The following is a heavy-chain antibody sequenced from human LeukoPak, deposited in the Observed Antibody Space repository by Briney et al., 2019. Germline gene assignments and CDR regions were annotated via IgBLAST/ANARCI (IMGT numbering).Heavy chain of an antibody. J-gene: IGHJ4*02. CDR1: GGSISSGDYY. D-gene: IGHD4-23*01. Sequence: SETLSLTCTVSGGSISSGDYYWSWIRQPPGKGLEWIGEINHSGSTNYNPSLKSRVTISVDTSKNQFSLKLSSVTAADTAVYYCARGRTVAVDYWGQGTLVTVSS. V-gene: IGHV4-39*07. CDR2: INHSGST. CDR3: ARGRTVAVDY.